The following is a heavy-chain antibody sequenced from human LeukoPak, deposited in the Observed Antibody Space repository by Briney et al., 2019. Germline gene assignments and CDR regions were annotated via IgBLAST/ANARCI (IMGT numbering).Heavy chain of an antibody. CDR2: VYRDGSLK. D-gene: IGHD5-24*01. J-gene: IGHJ4*02. Sequence: GWSLRLSCAASGFTFSSYLMHWVRQAPGKGLEGVSRVYRDGSLKNYADSVKGRFTISRDNAKNTLYLQRSSLRGEDTAVYFCVRDGDDFNFDYWGQGSPVTASS. CDR3: VRDGDDFNFDY. V-gene: IGHV3-74*01. CDR1: GFTFSSYL.